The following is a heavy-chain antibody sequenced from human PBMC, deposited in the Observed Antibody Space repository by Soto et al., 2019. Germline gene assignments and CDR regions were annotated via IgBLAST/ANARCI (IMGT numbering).Heavy chain of an antibody. CDR1: GFTLSSYG. D-gene: IGHD5-18*01. CDR3: AKAREGYSYGYYFDY. V-gene: IGHV3-30*18. CDR2: ISYDGSNK. J-gene: IGHJ4*02. Sequence: QVQLVESGGGVVQPGRSLRLSCAASGFTLSSYGMHWVRQAPGKGLEWVAVISYDGSNKYYADSVKGRFTISRDNYKNTLYLQMNSLRAEDTAVYYCAKAREGYSYGYYFDYWGQGTLVTVSS.